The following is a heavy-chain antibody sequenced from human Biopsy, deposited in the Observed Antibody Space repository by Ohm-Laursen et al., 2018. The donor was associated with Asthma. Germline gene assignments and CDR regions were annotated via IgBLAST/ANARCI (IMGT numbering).Heavy chain of an antibody. J-gene: IGHJ4*02. CDR2: ISYTGSA. D-gene: IGHD7-27*01. CDR3: ARHWDWGSFFDY. CDR1: GGSISSGGYY. V-gene: IGHV4-39*01. Sequence: SDTLSLTCTVSGGSISSGGYYWSWIRQPPGKGLEWMGSISYTGSAYHNPSLKSRFTISEDTSKNHFSLKLTSVTAADTAVYYCARHWDWGSFFDYWGQGTPVTVSS.